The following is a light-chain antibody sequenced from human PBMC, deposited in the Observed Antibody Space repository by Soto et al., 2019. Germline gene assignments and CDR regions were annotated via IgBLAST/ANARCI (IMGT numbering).Light chain of an antibody. V-gene: IGLV3-21*02. CDR2: DDS. CDR3: LVWDSRSEHYV. Sequence: SYGLAQSPSVSVAPGHTVSITCVGYNIGSKSVHWYQQKPGQAPVLVVYDDSDRRSGIPERFSGSNSGNTATLTITRVEAGDEADYHCLVWDSRSEHYVFGTGTKVTVL. CDR1: NIGSKS. J-gene: IGLJ1*01.